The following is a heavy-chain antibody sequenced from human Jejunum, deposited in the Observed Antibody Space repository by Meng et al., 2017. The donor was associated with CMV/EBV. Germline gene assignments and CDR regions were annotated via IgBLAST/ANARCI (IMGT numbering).Heavy chain of an antibody. CDR1: GVSISGTNYY. CDR3: ASHSRGGYSNGFNYFDY. CDR2: IYYSGST. J-gene: IGHJ4*02. V-gene: IGHV4-39*07. D-gene: IGHD5-18*01. Sequence: QLQLREWGPGLVKPSETRSLTCTVSGVSISGTNYYWGWIRQPPGKGLEWIGSIYYSGSTFYNPSLKSRVIISADTSKNQFSLKVSSVTAADTAVYYCASHSRGGYSNGFNYFDYWGRGTLVTVSS.